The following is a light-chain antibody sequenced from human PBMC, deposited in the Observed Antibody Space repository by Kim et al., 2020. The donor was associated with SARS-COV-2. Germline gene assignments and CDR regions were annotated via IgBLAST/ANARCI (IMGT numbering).Light chain of an antibody. CDR3: QQYNSYSYVA. CDR1: QSISSW. CDR2: KAS. J-gene: IGKJ1*01. V-gene: IGKV1-5*03. Sequence: SVGDRVTITGRASQSISSWLAWYQQKPGKAPKLLIYKASSLERGVPARFSGSGSGTEFTLTISSLQPDDFATYYCQQYNSYSYVAFGQGTKVDIK.